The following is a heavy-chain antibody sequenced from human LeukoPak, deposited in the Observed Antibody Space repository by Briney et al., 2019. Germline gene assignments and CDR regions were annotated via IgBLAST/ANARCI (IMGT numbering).Heavy chain of an antibody. Sequence: SETLSLTCTVSGGSISSGGYYWSWIRQPPGKGLEWIGYIYHSGSTYYNPSLKSRVTISVDRSKNQFSLKLSSVTAADTAVYYCARETRYYYDSSGYYYDYWGQGTLVTVSS. V-gene: IGHV4-30-2*01. J-gene: IGHJ4*02. CDR1: GGSISSGGYY. D-gene: IGHD3-22*01. CDR3: ARETRYYYDSSGYYYDY. CDR2: IYHSGST.